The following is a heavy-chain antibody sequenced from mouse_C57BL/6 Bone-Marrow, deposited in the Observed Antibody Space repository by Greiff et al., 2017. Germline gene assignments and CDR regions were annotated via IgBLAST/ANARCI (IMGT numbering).Heavy chain of an antibody. J-gene: IGHJ2*01. CDR3: ARYHYGSSYGY. Sequence: QVQLQQSGAELARPGASVKMSCKASGYTFTSYTMHLVKPRPGQGLEWIGYINPSSGYTKYNQKFNNNATLTAVKSSSTAYMQLSILTSEDSAVYYCARYHYGSSYGYWGQGTTLTVSS. V-gene: IGHV1-4*01. CDR2: INPSSGYT. CDR1: GYTFTSYT. D-gene: IGHD1-1*01.